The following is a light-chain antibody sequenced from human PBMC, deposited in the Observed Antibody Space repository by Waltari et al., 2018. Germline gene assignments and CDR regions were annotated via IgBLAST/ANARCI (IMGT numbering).Light chain of an antibody. CDR2: DTS. CDR3: LQYTDLPYS. V-gene: IGKV1-33*01. CDR1: QALRGY. Sequence: DIQMTQSPSSLPASPGDRVTITCQASQALRGYLHWYQQKPGKAPKLLIYDTSNLAAGVPSRFIGGGSGTHFSLTISSLQPEDVATYFCLQYTDLPYSFGLGTKLEIK. J-gene: IGKJ2*03.